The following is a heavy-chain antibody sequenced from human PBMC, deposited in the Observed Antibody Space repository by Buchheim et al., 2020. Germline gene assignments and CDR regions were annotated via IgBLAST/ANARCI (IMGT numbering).Heavy chain of an antibody. V-gene: IGHV3-48*01. CDR3: ARDLQPKGSGRYYYGMDV. CDR2: ISSSRSTI. CDR1: GFTFSNNG. Sequence: EVQLVESGGGLVQPGGSLRLSCAASGFTFSNNGMNWVRQAPGKGLEWVSYISSSRSTIYYADSVGGRFTISRDNAKNSLYLQMNSLRVEDTAVYYCARDLQPKGSGRYYYGMDVWGQGTT. D-gene: IGHD2-15*01. J-gene: IGHJ6*02.